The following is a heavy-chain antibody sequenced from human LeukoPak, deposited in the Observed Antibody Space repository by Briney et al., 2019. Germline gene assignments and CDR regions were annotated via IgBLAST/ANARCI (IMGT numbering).Heavy chain of an antibody. CDR3: ARDKEQQPPGKYYYYYYMDV. CDR2: INPSGGST. CDR1: GYTFTSYY. Sequence: ASVKVSCKASGYTFTSYYMHWVRQAPGQGLEWMGIINPSGGSTSYAQKFQGRVTMTRDTSTSTVYMELSSLRSEDTAVYYCARDKEQQPPGKYYYYYYMDVWGKGTTVTISS. J-gene: IGHJ6*03. D-gene: IGHD6-13*01. V-gene: IGHV1-46*01.